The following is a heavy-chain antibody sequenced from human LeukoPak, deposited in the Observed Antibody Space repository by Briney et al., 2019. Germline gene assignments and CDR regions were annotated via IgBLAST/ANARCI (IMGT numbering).Heavy chain of an antibody. CDR1: GGSISSSSYY. V-gene: IGHV4-39*07. CDR3: ARDTMLTFDP. J-gene: IGHJ5*02. D-gene: IGHD4/OR15-4a*01. CDR2: IYYSGST. Sequence: SETLSLTCTVSGGSISSSSYYWGWIRQPPGKGLVWIGSIYYSGSTYYNPSLKSRVTISVDTSKNQFSLKLSSVTAADTAVYYCARDTMLTFDPWGQGTLVTVCS.